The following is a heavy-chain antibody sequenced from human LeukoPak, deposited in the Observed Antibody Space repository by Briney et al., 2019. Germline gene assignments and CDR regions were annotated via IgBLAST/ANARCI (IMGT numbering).Heavy chain of an antibody. CDR1: GFTFSTHW. Sequence: GGSLRLSCAASGFTFSTHWMYWVRQAPGRELVWVSRISGDGSMTSYADSVKGRFTISRDNAKDTLYLQMTSLRVEDTAVYSCASLLTPYHGSGGGGMDVWGQGTTVTVSS. CDR2: ISGDGSMT. J-gene: IGHJ6*02. D-gene: IGHD3-10*01. V-gene: IGHV3-74*01. CDR3: ASLLTPYHGSGGGGMDV.